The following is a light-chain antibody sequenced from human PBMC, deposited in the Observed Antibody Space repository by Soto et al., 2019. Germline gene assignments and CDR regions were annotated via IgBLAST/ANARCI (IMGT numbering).Light chain of an antibody. CDR2: GAS. V-gene: IGKV3-15*01. Sequence: EIVLTQSPGTLSLSPGERATLSCRASQSVSSNLAWYQQKPGQAPRLLIYGASTRATGIPARFSGSGSGTEFTLTISSLQSEDFATYYCLQHNSYPWTFGQGTKVDIK. J-gene: IGKJ1*01. CDR3: LQHNSYPWT. CDR1: QSVSSN.